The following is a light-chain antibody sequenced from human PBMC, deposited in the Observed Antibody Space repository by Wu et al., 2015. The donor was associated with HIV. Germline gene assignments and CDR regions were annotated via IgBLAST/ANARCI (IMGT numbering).Light chain of an antibody. CDR1: HDISSY. J-gene: IGKJ4*01. Sequence: DIQLTQSPSFLSASVGDRVTFTCRASHDISSYLAWYQQKPGKAPNLLIYAASTLHFGVPFRFSGSGSGTEFTLTISDLQPEDFATYYCQQLKTYPLTFGGGTTVEI. CDR2: AAS. V-gene: IGKV1-9*01. CDR3: QQLKTYPLT.